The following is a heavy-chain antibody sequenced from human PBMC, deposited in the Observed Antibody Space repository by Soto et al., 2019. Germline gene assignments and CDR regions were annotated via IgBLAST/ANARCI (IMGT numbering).Heavy chain of an antibody. CDR2: INQDGSAK. J-gene: IGHJ4*02. Sequence: GGSLRLSCAASGFTFSRYWMTWVRQAPGKGLEWVANINQDGSAKGYVDSVRGRFTIARDNAQNSLYLQMNSLRAEDSALYYCAGDPGGGPDYWGQGTLVTVSS. V-gene: IGHV3-7*01. D-gene: IGHD1-26*01. CDR3: AGDPGGGPDY. CDR1: GFTFSRYW.